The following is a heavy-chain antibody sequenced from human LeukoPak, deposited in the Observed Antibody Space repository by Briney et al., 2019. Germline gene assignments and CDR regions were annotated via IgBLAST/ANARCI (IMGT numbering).Heavy chain of an antibody. CDR3: ARVVSSGLGYYYYYYGMDV. CDR2: MNPNSGNT. D-gene: IGHD3-22*01. CDR1: GYTFTSYD. J-gene: IGHJ6*02. V-gene: IGHV1-8*01. Sequence: GASVKVSCKASGYTFTSYDINWVRQATGQGLEWMGWMNPNSGNTGYAQKFQGRVTMTRNTSISTAYMELSSLRSEDTAVYYCARVVSSGLGYYYYYYGMDVWGQGTTVTVSS.